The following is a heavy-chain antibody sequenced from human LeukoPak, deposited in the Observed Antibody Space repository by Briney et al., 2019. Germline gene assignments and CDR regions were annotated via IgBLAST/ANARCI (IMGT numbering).Heavy chain of an antibody. J-gene: IGHJ3*02. Sequence: SQTLSLTCTASGGSISSGSYYWSWIRQPAGKGLEWIGRIYTSGSTNYNPSLKSRVTISVDTSKNQFSLKLSSVTAADTAVYYCARAEGVRGAFDIWGQGTMVTVSS. CDR1: GGSISSGSYY. V-gene: IGHV4-61*02. D-gene: IGHD1-14*01. CDR2: IYTSGST. CDR3: ARAEGVRGAFDI.